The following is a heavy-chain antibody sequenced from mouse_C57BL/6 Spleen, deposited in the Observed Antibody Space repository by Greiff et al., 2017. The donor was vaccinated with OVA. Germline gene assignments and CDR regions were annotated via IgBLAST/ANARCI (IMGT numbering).Heavy chain of an antibody. Sequence: QVQLQQSGAELVRPGASVTLSCKASGYTFTDYEMHWVKQTPVHGLEWIGAIDPETGGTAYNQKFKGKAILTADKSSSTAYMELRSLTSEDSAVYYCTRRGNWDFDYWGQGTTLTVSS. CDR3: TRRGNWDFDY. D-gene: IGHD4-1*01. CDR1: GYTFTDYE. J-gene: IGHJ2*01. V-gene: IGHV1-15*01. CDR2: IDPETGGT.